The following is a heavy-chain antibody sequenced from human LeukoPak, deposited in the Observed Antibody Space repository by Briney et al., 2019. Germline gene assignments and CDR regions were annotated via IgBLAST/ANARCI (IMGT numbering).Heavy chain of an antibody. CDR1: GDSISSSNYY. D-gene: IGHD3-10*01. CDR2: IYISGST. Sequence: SETLSLTCTVSGDSISSSNYYWTWIRQPAGKGLEWIGRIYISGSTNYNPSLKSRVTISVDTSKNHFSLKLSSVTAADTAVYYCARGPGYYGSGSYPSVYWGQGTLVTVSS. CDR3: ARGPGYYGSGSYPSVY. V-gene: IGHV4-61*02. J-gene: IGHJ4*02.